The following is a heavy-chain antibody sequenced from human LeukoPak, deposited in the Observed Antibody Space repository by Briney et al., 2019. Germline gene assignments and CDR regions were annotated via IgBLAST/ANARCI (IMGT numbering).Heavy chain of an antibody. Sequence: PGGSLRLSCAASGFTFDDYAMHWVRQAPGKGLEWVSGISWNSGSIGYADSVKGRFTISRDNAKNSLYLQMNSLRAEDTAVYYCAKGIQLWFSDAFDIWGQGTMVTVSS. CDR2: ISWNSGSI. CDR1: GFTFDDYA. V-gene: IGHV3-9*01. D-gene: IGHD5-18*01. J-gene: IGHJ3*02. CDR3: AKGIQLWFSDAFDI.